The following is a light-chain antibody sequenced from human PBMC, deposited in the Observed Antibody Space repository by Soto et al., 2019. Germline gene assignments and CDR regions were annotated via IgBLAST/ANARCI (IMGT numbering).Light chain of an antibody. CDR1: QYVGSR. V-gene: IGKV3-11*01. CDR3: QQYNNWPPIT. J-gene: IGKJ5*01. Sequence: EIVLTQSPATLSSSPGAPAPLSCRARQYVGSRLAWYQHKPGQAPRLLIYYMSKRATGIPARFSGSGSGTDFTLTISSLQPEDFAVYYCQQYNNWPPITFGQGTRLEIK. CDR2: YMS.